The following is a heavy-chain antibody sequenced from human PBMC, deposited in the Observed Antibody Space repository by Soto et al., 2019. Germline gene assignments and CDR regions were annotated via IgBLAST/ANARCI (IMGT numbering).Heavy chain of an antibody. D-gene: IGHD3-22*01. Sequence: HPGGSLRLSCTASGFNCKTSEMTWVRQAPGKGLEWVSYISSSGTYIYYADSVKGRFTISRDNAKNSLYLQMNSLRAEDTAVYYCARTYYYDSSGLDFDYWGQGTLVTVSS. CDR3: ARTYYYDSSGLDFDY. V-gene: IGHV3-48*03. CDR2: ISSSGTYI. CDR1: GFNCKTSE. J-gene: IGHJ4*02.